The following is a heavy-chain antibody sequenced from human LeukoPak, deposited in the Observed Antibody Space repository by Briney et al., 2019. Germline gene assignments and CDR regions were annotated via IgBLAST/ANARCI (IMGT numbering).Heavy chain of an antibody. CDR1: GGSFSSGSYY. CDR2: IYTSGST. V-gene: IGHV4-61*02. Sequence: SQTLSLTCTVSGGSFSSGSYYWSWIRQPAGKGLAWIGRIYTSGSTNYNPSLKSRVTISVDTSKNQFSLKLSSVTAADTAVYYCAAQHIVVVTATEFDPWGQGTLVTVSS. J-gene: IGHJ5*02. CDR3: AAQHIVVVTATEFDP. D-gene: IGHD2-21*02.